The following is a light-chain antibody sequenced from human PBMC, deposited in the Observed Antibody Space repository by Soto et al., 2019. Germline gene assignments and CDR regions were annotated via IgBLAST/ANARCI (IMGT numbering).Light chain of an antibody. CDR1: QSVSSN. CDR3: QQYNDRPRT. CDR2: GAS. J-gene: IGKJ5*01. V-gene: IGKV3-15*01. Sequence: EIVMTQSPATLYLSPGERATLSCRASQSVSSNLAWYQQKPGQAPRLLIYGASTRATGIPARFSGSGSGTEFTLTISRLQSEDFAVYYCQQYNDRPRTFGQGTRLEIK.